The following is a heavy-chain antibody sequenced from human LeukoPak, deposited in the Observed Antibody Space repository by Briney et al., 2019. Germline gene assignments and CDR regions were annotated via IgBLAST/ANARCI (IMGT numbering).Heavy chain of an antibody. D-gene: IGHD2-15*01. CDR1: GATFSIYA. Sequence: ASVTVSCKASGATFSIYAISWVRQAPGPGLEWMAVIIPIFGTANYAQKFQGRVTITADESTSTAYMELSSLRSEDTAVYYCARDLGYCSGGSCYARGSWFDPWGQGTLVTVSS. V-gene: IGHV1-69*13. CDR3: ARDLGYCSGGSCYARGSWFDP. CDR2: IIPIFGTA. J-gene: IGHJ5*02.